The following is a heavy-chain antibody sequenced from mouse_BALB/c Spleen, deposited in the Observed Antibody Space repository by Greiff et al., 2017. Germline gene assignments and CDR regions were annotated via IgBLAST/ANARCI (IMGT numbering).Heavy chain of an antibody. J-gene: IGHJ3*01. CDR2: INPSSGYT. D-gene: IGHD2-4*01. CDR1: GYTFTSYT. CDR3: ARSRSTMITTLFAY. V-gene: IGHV1-4*02. Sequence: VQLQQSAAELARPGASVKMSCKASGYTFTSYTMHWVKQRPGQGLEWIGYINPSSGYTEYNQKFKDKTTLTADKSSSTAYMQLSSLTSEDSAVYYCARSRSTMITTLFAYWGQGTLVTVSA.